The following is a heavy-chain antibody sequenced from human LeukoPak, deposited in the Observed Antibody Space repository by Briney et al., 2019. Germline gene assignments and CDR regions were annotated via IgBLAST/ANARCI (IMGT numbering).Heavy chain of an antibody. V-gene: IGHV4-61*02. J-gene: IGHJ2*01. Sequence: PSETLSLTCTVSGGPISSGSYYWSWIRQPAGKGLEWIGRIYTSGSTNYNPSLKSRVTISVDTSKNQFSLKLSSVTAADTAVYYCARRLSWAVAGSQWYFDLWGRGTLVTVSS. CDR3: ARRLSWAVAGSQWYFDL. CDR1: GGPISSGSYY. CDR2: IYTSGST. D-gene: IGHD6-19*01.